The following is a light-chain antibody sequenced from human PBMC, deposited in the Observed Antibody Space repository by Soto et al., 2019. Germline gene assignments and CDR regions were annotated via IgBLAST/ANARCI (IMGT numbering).Light chain of an antibody. CDR3: QQRYSTPPS. V-gene: IGKV1-39*01. Sequence: DIQMTQSPSSLSASVGDRVTITCRASQGISSYLNWYQQKPGKAPKLLIYAASSLQSGVPSRFSGSGSGTDLTLTISSLQPEDFATYYCQQRYSTPPSFGQGTKLEIK. J-gene: IGKJ2*01. CDR2: AAS. CDR1: QGISSY.